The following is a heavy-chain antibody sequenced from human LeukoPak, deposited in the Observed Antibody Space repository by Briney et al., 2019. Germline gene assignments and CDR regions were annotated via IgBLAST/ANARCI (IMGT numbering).Heavy chain of an antibody. J-gene: IGHJ4*02. D-gene: IGHD1-1*01. CDR2: IHHSGRL. CDR1: GDSIGSNKW. Sequence: SETLSLTCAVSGDSIGSNKWWTWVRQPPGKGLEWIGEIHHSGRLNYSPSLKSRVTISVDKSKNHFSLNLNSITPADTAIYYCAKGGDWKFDYWGQGALVTVSS. V-gene: IGHV4-4*02. CDR3: AKGGDWKFDY.